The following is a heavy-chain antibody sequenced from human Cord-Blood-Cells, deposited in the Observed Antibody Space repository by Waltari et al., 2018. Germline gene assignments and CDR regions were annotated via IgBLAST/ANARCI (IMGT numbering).Heavy chain of an antibody. CDR1: GGSFSGYY. CDR2: INHSGST. V-gene: IGHV4-34*01. J-gene: IGHJ4*01. Sequence: QVQLQQWGAGLLKPSETLSLTCAVYGGSFSGYYWSWIRQPPGKGLEWIGEINHSGSTNYNPSLKSRVTISVDTSKNQFSLKLSSVTAADTAVYYCARGLRGLRYFDWLLPEYYF. D-gene: IGHD3-9*01. CDR3: ARGLRGLRYFDWLLPEYYF.